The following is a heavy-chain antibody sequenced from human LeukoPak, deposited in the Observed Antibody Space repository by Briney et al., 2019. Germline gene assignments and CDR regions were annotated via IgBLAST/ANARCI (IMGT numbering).Heavy chain of an antibody. D-gene: IGHD6-19*01. CDR3: ARDLWYGSDLDAFDI. Sequence: GGSLRLSCAASGFTFSSYAMHWVRQAPDKGLEWVAVISYDGSSEYYADSVKGRFTISRDNSKNTLYLQMNSLRAEDTAVYYCARDLWYGSDLDAFDIWGQGTMVTVSS. CDR1: GFTFSSYA. CDR2: ISYDGSSE. J-gene: IGHJ3*02. V-gene: IGHV3-30*04.